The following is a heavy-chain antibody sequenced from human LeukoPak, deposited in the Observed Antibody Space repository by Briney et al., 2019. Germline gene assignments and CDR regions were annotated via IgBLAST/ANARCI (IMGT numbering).Heavy chain of an antibody. J-gene: IGHJ4*02. Sequence: GESLKISCKGSGYSFATYWISWVRQMPGKGLEWMVRIDPIDSYTNYSPSFQGHVTISADKSISTAYLQWSSLKASDTAMYYCARLIRRGWGGATFDYWGQGTLVTVSS. D-gene: IGHD1-26*01. CDR2: IDPIDSYT. V-gene: IGHV5-10-1*01. CDR3: ARLIRRGWGGATFDY. CDR1: GYSFATYW.